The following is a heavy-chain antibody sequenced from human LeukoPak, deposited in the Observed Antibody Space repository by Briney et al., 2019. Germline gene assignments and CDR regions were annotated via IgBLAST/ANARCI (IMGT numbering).Heavy chain of an antibody. CDR2: ISWSGGSI. CDR3: ARSNRMIVRGGWFDP. V-gene: IGHV3-9*01. CDR1: GFTFDDYA. J-gene: IGHJ5*02. D-gene: IGHD3-22*01. Sequence: GGSLRLSCAASGFTFDDYAMYWVRQAPGKGLEWVSGISWSGGSISYADSVEGRFTISRDNAKNSLYLQMNSLRAEDTAVYYCARSNRMIVRGGWFDPWGQGTLVTVSS.